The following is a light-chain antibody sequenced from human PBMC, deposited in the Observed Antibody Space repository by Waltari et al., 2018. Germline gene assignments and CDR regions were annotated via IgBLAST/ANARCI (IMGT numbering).Light chain of an antibody. CDR1: QSAFLSGPNYNG. V-gene: IGKV4-1*01. J-gene: IGKJ2*01. CDR2: WAS. Sequence: DIVMTQSPDSLAVSLGERATINCKSSQSAFLSGPNYNGLAWYQQKPGQPPKLLIYWASTRDSGVPDRFSGSGSGTDFTLAISSLQPEDVAVYYCQQYYATPNTFGQGTNVEIK. CDR3: QQYYATPNT.